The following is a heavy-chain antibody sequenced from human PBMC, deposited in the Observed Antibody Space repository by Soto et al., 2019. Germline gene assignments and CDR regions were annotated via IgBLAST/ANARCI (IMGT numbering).Heavy chain of an antibody. CDR2: ISGSGGST. Sequence: PGGSLRLSCAASGFTFSSYAMSWVRQAPGKGLEWVSAISGSGGSTYYADSVKGRFTISRDNAKNSLYMQMNSLRDEDTAVYYCASFDWFDPWGQGTLVTVSS. J-gene: IGHJ5*02. D-gene: IGHD3-3*01. CDR1: GFTFSSYA. V-gene: IGHV3-23*01. CDR3: ASFDWFDP.